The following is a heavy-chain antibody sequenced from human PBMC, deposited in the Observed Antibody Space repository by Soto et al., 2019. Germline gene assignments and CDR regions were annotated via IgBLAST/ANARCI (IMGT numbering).Heavy chain of an antibody. J-gene: IGHJ4*02. Sequence: GGSLRLSCAASGFTFSSYDMHWVRQATGKGLEWVSAIGTAGDTYYPGSVKGRFTISRENAKNSLYLQMNSLRAGDTAVYYCARAIDYDILTGYPAPPDYCGQGTLVTAPQ. V-gene: IGHV3-13*04. CDR2: IGTAGDT. CDR1: GFTFSSYD. D-gene: IGHD3-9*01. CDR3: ARAIDYDILTGYPAPPDY.